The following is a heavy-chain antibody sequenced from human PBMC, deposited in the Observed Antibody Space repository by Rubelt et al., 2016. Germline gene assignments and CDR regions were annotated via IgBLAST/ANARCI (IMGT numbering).Heavy chain of an antibody. CDR2: IYSGGST. Sequence: EVQLVESGGGLIQPGGSLRLSCAASGFTVSSNYMSWVRQAPGKGLEWVSVIYSGGSTYYADSVKGRFTISRDKSKNTLYLQMNSLRAEDTAVYYCARDNMVRGARYYYYGMDVWGQGTTVTVSS. J-gene: IGHJ6*02. CDR3: ARDNMVRGARYYYYGMDV. CDR1: GFTVSSNY. D-gene: IGHD3-10*01. V-gene: IGHV3-53*01.